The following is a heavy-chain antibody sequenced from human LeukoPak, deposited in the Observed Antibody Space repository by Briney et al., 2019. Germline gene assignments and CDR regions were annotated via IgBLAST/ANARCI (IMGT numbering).Heavy chain of an antibody. CDR3: AREKQGGGTPFDY. V-gene: IGHV3-30*03. CDR1: GFTFSSYE. D-gene: IGHD1-26*01. CDR2: VANDEKTT. J-gene: IGHJ4*02. Sequence: GGSLRLSCAASGFTFSSYEMNWVRQAPGKGLEWVAVVANDEKTTFYADSLKGRFTVSRDNSKNTVYLQMNSLRDEDTAVYYCAREKQGGGTPFDYWGQGSLVTVSP.